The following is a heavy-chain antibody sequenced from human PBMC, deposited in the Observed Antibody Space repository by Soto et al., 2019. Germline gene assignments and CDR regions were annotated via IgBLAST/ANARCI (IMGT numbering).Heavy chain of an antibody. J-gene: IGHJ6*02. D-gene: IGHD3-3*01. CDR3: ARDFAYYDFWSGYLRYYYYGMDV. V-gene: IGHV3-33*01. CDR2: IWYDGSNK. CDR1: GFTFSSYG. Sequence: GGSLRLSCAASGFTFSSYGMHWVRQAPGKGLEWVAVIWYDGSNKYYADSVKGRFTISRDNSKNTLYLQMNSLRAEDTAVYYCARDFAYYDFWSGYLRYYYYGMDVWGQGTTVTVSS.